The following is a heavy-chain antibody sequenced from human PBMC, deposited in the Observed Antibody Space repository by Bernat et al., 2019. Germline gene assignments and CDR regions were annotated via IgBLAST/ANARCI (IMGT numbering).Heavy chain of an antibody. CDR3: AKESGAGSWSAYSIPNDY. Sequence: EVQLLESGGGLVQPGGSLRLSCAASGFTFSSYAMSWVRQAPGKGLEWVSSFSGSGGSTYYADSVKGRFTISRDNSKNTLYLQMNSLRAEDTAVYYCAKESGAGSWSAYSIPNDYWGQGTLVTVSS. V-gene: IGHV3-23*01. CDR1: GFTFSSYA. J-gene: IGHJ4*02. D-gene: IGHD3-3*01. CDR2: FSGSGGST.